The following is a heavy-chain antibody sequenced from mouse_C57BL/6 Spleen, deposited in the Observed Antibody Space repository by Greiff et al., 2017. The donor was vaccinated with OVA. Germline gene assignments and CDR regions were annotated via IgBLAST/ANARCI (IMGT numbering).Heavy chain of an antibody. Sequence: EVQRVESGPELVKPGASVKISCKASGYSFTGYYLNWVKQSPEKSLEWIGEINPSTGGTTYNQKFKAKATLTVDKSSSTAYMQLKSLTSEDSAVYYCARWGSNSGYYFDYGGQGTTLTVSS. CDR2: INPSTGGT. CDR1: GYSFTGYY. J-gene: IGHJ2*01. D-gene: IGHD1-1*01. V-gene: IGHV1-42*01. CDR3: ARWGSNSGYYFDY.